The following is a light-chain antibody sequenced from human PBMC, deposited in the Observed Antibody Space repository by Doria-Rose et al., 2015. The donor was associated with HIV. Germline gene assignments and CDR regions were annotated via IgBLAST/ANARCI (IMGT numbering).Light chain of an antibody. Sequence: TQPPSVSGAPGQGATISCTGSSSNIGAGYDVHWYQQLPGTAPKLLIYGNSNRPSGVPDRFSGSKSGNSASLAITGLQAEDEADYYCQSYDSRLSGAVFGTGTKVTVL. V-gene: IGLV1-40*01. CDR2: GNS. CDR3: QSYDSRLSGAV. J-gene: IGLJ1*01. CDR1: SSNIGAGYD.